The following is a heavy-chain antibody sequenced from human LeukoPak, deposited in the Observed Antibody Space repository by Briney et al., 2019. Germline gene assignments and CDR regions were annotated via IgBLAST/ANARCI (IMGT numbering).Heavy chain of an antibody. CDR2: IYTSGST. CDR3: ARSPRASVRPHFFDY. D-gene: IGHD3-10*02. V-gene: IGHV4-4*07. J-gene: IGHJ4*02. CDR1: GGSISDYY. Sequence: SETLSLTCTVSGGSISDYYWTWIRQPAGKGLEWIGRIYTSGSTNYNPSLKSRVTISVDTSKNQFSIKLSSETAADTAVYYCARSPRASVRPHFFDYWGQGTLVTVSS.